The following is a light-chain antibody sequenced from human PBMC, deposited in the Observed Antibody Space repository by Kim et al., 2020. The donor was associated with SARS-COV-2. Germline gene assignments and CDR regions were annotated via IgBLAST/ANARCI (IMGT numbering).Light chain of an antibody. CDR3: QAWDSGTAVV. V-gene: IGLV3-1*01. J-gene: IGLJ2*01. CDR2: QDT. Sequence: VSRGQTASITCAGDRLGDKYVFWYRQKPGRSPVLVIYQDTKRPPGIPERFSASDSGNTATLTISGTQATDEADYYCQAWDSGTAVVFGGETQLTVL. CDR1: RLGDKY.